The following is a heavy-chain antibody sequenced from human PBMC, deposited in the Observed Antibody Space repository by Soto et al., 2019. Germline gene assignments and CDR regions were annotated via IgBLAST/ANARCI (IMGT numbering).Heavy chain of an antibody. Sequence: LRLSCAVSGFTFSDYYMSWIRQAPGKGLEWVSYISSRGSSIYYADSVKGRFTISRDNAKNSLYLQMNGLRAEDTAVYYCARGYYDFWSGYYISPYGMDVWGQGTTVTVSS. J-gene: IGHJ6*02. CDR2: ISSRGSSI. CDR1: GFTFSDYY. CDR3: ARGYYDFWSGYYISPYGMDV. D-gene: IGHD3-3*01. V-gene: IGHV3-11*01.